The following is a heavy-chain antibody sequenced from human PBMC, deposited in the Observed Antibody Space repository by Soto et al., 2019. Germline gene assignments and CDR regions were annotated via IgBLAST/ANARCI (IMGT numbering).Heavy chain of an antibody. J-gene: IGHJ4*02. CDR3: AKGTWSQLLPFSYFHY. Sequence: EVQLVESGGGLVQPGRSLRLSCAASGFTFDDYAMHWVRQAPGKGLEWVSGISWNSGSIGYADSVKGRFTISRDNAKNSLYLQMNSLRAEDTALYYCAKGTWSQLLPFSYFHYWGQGTLLTVSS. CDR2: ISWNSGSI. V-gene: IGHV3-9*01. CDR1: GFTFDDYA. D-gene: IGHD2-2*01.